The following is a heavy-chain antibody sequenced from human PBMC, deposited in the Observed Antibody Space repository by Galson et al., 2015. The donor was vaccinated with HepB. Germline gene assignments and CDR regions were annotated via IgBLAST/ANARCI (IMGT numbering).Heavy chain of an antibody. D-gene: IGHD6-13*01. CDR3: VRDGTLDQQLALDY. J-gene: IGHJ4*02. Sequence: SLRLSCAGSGFTFSSYSMNWVRQAPGKGLEWVSFISASRTFINYADSVKGRFSISRDNAKNSLYLQMSSLRAEDTAVYYCVRDGTLDQQLALDYWGQGTLVTVSS. V-gene: IGHV3-21*01. CDR2: ISASRTFI. CDR1: GFTFSSYS.